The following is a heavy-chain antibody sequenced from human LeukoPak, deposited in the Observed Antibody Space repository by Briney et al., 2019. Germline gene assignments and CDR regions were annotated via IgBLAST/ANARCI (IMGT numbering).Heavy chain of an antibody. CDR2: ISYSNTSV. CDR3: AKGGARLWTTSGLDY. J-gene: IGHJ4*02. D-gene: IGHD4/OR15-4a*01. V-gene: IGHV3-21*04. CDR1: GFTFNSYS. Sequence: GGSLRLSCAASGFTFNSYSMNWVRQAPGKGLEWVSSISYSNTSVFYADSVKGRFTISRDNSKNTLYLQMNSLRAEDTAVYYCAKGGARLWTTSGLDYWGQGTLVTVSS.